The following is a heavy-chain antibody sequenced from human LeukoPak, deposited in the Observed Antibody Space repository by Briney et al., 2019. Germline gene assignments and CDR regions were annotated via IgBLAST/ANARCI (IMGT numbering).Heavy chain of an antibody. V-gene: IGHV4-59*01. CDR2: IYYSGST. CDR3: ARSSTKPGYSYGPYYFDY. Sequence: SETLSLTCTVSGGSISSYYWSWIRQPPGKGLEWIGYIYYSGSTNYNPSLKSRVTISVDTSKNQFSLKLSSVTAADTAVYYCARSSTKPGYSYGPYYFDYWGQGTLVTVSS. D-gene: IGHD5-18*01. J-gene: IGHJ4*02. CDR1: GGSISSYY.